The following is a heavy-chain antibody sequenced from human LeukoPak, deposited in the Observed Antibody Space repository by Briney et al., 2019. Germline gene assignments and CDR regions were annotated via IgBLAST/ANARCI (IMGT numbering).Heavy chain of an antibody. D-gene: IGHD6-13*01. CDR3: ARVGIAAAGDY. CDR2: INHDGSVK. CDR1: GFTFSSEW. Sequence: GGSLRLSCAASGFTFSSEWMSWVRQAPGKGLEWLANINHDGSVKYCVDSVKGRFTISRDNAKNSLYLQMNSLRAEDTAVYYCARVGIAAAGDYWGQGTLVTVSS. V-gene: IGHV3-7*01. J-gene: IGHJ4*02.